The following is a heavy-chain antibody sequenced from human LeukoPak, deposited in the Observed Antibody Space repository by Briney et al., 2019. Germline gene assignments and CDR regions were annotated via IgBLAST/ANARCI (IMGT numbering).Heavy chain of an antibody. V-gene: IGHV1-8*03. J-gene: IGHJ6*03. CDR2: MNPNSGNT. D-gene: IGHD6-6*01. CDR3: ASTSSSSNYYYMDV. CDR1: GYTFTSYD. Sequence: ASVKVSCKASGYTFTSYDINRVRQATGQGLEWMGWMNPNSGNTGYAQKFQGRVTITRNTSISTAYMELSSLRSEDTAVYYCASTSSSSNYYYMDVWGKGTTVTVSS.